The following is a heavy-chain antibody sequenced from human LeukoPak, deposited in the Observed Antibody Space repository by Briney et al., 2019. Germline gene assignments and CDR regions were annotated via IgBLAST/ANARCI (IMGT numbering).Heavy chain of an antibody. V-gene: IGHV4-59*01. CDR3: ARENYDKGFDY. D-gene: IGHD3-22*01. CDR2: IYYSGST. Sequence: SETLSLTCTVSGGSISSYYWSWIRQPPGMGLEWIGYIYYSGSTNYNPSLKSRVTISVDTSKNQFSLKLSSVTAADTAVYYCARENYDKGFDYWGQGTLVTVSS. J-gene: IGHJ4*02. CDR1: GGSISSYY.